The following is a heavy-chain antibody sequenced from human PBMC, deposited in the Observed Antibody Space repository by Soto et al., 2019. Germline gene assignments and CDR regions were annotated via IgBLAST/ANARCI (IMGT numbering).Heavy chain of an antibody. J-gene: IGHJ5*01. CDR2: VYYSGGA. Sequence: SETLSLTCTVSGVSIHNSHSFWGWIRQPPGKGLEFIGTVYYSGGAHYNSSLKSRVTISVDTANNQVSLRMRSLTAADTAVYYCGRVVEGATRHTDLDSWGQGTLVTVSS. CDR3: GRVVEGATRHTDLDS. D-gene: IGHD2-21*01. V-gene: IGHV4-39*01. CDR1: GVSIHNSHSF.